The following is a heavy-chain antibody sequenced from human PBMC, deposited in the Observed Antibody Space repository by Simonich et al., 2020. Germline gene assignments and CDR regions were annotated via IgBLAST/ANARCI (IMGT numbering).Heavy chain of an antibody. CDR1: GGSISSSSYY. CDR2: IYYSGST. D-gene: IGHD6-13*01. Sequence: QLQLQESGPGLVKPSETLSLTCTVSGGSISSSSYYWGWNRQPPGKGLEWIGSIYYSGSTDYNPSLKSRVTISVDTSKNQFSLNLSSVTAADTAVYYCARHAGFAFDIWGQGTMVTVSS. V-gene: IGHV4-39*01. CDR3: ARHAGFAFDI. J-gene: IGHJ3*02.